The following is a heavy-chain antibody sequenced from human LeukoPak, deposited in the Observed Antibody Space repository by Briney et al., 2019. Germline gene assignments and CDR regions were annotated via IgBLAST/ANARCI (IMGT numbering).Heavy chain of an antibody. J-gene: IGHJ4*02. CDR2: IIPIFGTA. CDR3: ARAAGYDFWSGYPNAPFDY. CDR1: GGTFSSYA. V-gene: IGHV1-69*13. Sequence: SVKVSCKASGGTFSSYAISWVRQAPGQGLEWMGGIIPIFGTANYAQRFQGRVTITADESTSTAYMELSSLRSEDTAVYYCARAAGYDFWSGYPNAPFDYWGQGTLVTVSS. D-gene: IGHD3-3*01.